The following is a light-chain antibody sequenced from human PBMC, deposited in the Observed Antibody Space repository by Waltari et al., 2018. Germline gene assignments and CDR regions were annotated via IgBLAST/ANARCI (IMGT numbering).Light chain of an antibody. CDR2: HAS. CDR1: QDITNQ. V-gene: IGKV1-33*01. CDR3: QQYANVPPCT. Sequence: DIQMAQSPSSLSASVGDRVTITCQASQDITNQLNWYQHKSGKAPKLLIFHASNLETGVPSRFAGSGSGTNFSFTISSLQPEDVATYYCQQYANVPPCTFGQGTRLEI. J-gene: IGKJ2*02.